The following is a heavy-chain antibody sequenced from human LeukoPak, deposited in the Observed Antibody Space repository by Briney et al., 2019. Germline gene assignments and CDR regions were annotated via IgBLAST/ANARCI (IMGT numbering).Heavy chain of an antibody. CDR1: GGIFSSYA. CDR3: ARAPTTVTTNDFDY. Sequence: GASVKVSCKASGGIFSSYAISWVRQAPGQGLERMRCISAYKGNTNYAQKFQGRVTITADKSTSTAYMELSSLRSEDTAVYYCARAPTTVTTNDFDYWGQGTLVTVSS. D-gene: IGHD4-17*01. CDR2: ISAYKGNT. V-gene: IGHV1-69*10. J-gene: IGHJ4*02.